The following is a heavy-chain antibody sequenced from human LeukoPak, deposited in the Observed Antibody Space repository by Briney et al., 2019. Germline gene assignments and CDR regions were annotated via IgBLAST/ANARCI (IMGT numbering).Heavy chain of an antibody. D-gene: IGHD3-22*01. V-gene: IGHV3-23*01. CDR2: ISTSGGRT. CDR1: GFTFSSYA. J-gene: IGHJ4*02. CDR3: AIMHPYYDGSGYWVQ. Sequence: AGGSLRLSCAASGFTFSSYAMSWVRQAPGKGLEWVSGISTSGGRTSYADSVKGRFTISRDNPRNTLYMQMNSLRAEDTALYYCAIMHPYYDGSGYWVQWGQGTLVTVSS.